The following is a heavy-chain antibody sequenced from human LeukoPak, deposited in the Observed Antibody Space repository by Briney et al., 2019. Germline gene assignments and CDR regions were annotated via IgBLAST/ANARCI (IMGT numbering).Heavy chain of an antibody. CDR1: GFTFSSYS. Sequence: PGGSLRLSCAASGFTFSSYSMNWVRQAPGKGLEWVSSISSSSSYIYYADSVKGRFTISRDNAKNSLYLQMNSLRAEDTAVYYCARAPGDYYDNFLDYWGQGTLVTVSS. V-gene: IGHV3-21*01. CDR3: ARAPGDYYDNFLDY. CDR2: ISSSSSYI. D-gene: IGHD3-22*01. J-gene: IGHJ4*02.